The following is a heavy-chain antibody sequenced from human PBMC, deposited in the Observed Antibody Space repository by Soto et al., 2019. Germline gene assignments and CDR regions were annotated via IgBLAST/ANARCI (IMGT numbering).Heavy chain of an antibody. J-gene: IGHJ5*02. CDR2: IYYSGST. D-gene: IGHD6-19*01. CDR3: ARLFVMGYSSGWIWFDP. Sequence: SETLSLTCTVSGGSISSSSYYWGWIRQPPGKGLEWIGSIYYSGSTYYNPSLKSRVTISVDTSKNQFSLKLSSVTAADTAVYYWARLFVMGYSSGWIWFDPWGQEPLGTASS. V-gene: IGHV4-39*01. CDR1: GGSISSSSYY.